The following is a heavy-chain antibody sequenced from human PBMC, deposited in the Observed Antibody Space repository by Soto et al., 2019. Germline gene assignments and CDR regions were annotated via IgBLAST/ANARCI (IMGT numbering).Heavy chain of an antibody. CDR3: AKADDSRGYYDAFDI. D-gene: IGHD3-22*01. Sequence: GGSLRLSCAASGFTFSSYAMSWVRQAPGKGLEWVSAISGSVGSTYYADSVKGRFTISRDNSKNTLYLQMNSLRAEDTAVYYSAKADDSRGYYDAFDIWGQGTMVTVSS. V-gene: IGHV3-23*01. J-gene: IGHJ3*02. CDR1: GFTFSSYA. CDR2: ISGSVGST.